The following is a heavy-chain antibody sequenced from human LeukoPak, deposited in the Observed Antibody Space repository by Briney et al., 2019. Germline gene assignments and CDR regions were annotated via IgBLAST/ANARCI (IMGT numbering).Heavy chain of an antibody. CDR3: ARRGSSTHWYFDY. V-gene: IGHV3-11*01. Sequence: GGSLRLSCAASGFTFSDYYMSWIRQAPGKGLEWVSYISSSGSTIYYADSVKGRFTISRDNAKNPLYLQMNSLRAEDTAVYYCARRGSSTHWYFDYWGQGTLVTVSS. CDR2: ISSSGSTI. J-gene: IGHJ4*02. CDR1: GFTFSDYY. D-gene: IGHD2-2*01.